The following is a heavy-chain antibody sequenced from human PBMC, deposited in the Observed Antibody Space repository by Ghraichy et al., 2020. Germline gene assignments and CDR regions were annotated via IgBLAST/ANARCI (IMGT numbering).Heavy chain of an antibody. V-gene: IGHV3-74*01. J-gene: IGHJ4*02. CDR2: INSDGSST. D-gene: IGHD3-3*01. CDR3: ARSVSGYYGYFDY. CDR1: GFTFSSDW. Sequence: GESLNISCAASGFTFSSDWMHWVRQAPGKGLVWVSRINSDGSSTSYADSVRGRFTISRDNAKNTLYLQVNSLRAEDTAVYYCARSVSGYYGYFDYWGQGTLVTVSS.